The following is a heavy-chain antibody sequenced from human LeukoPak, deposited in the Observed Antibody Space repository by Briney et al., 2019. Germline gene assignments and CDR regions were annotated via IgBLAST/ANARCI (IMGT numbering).Heavy chain of an antibody. Sequence: GGSLRLSCAASGFTFSSYGMHWVRQAPGKGLEWVAVIWYDGSNKYYADSVKGRFTISRDNSKNTLYLQMNSLRAEDTAVYYCARARAITGTTSFDYWGRGTLVTVSS. V-gene: IGHV3-33*08. CDR1: GFTFSSYG. J-gene: IGHJ2*01. CDR2: IWYDGSNK. D-gene: IGHD1-7*01. CDR3: ARARAITGTTSFDY.